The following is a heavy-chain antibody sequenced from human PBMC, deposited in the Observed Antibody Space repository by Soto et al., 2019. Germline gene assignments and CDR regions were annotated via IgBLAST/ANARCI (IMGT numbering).Heavy chain of an antibody. Sequence: QVQLVQSGAEVKKPGSSVKVCCKASGGTFSRYSITWVRQAPGHGLEWIGRIIPIFGIPTYAQKFQGRVTFTADESTSTAYMELSSLRSDDTAVYYCAREDRDRETGLVPAAIDGMDVWGQGTTVTVSS. V-gene: IGHV1-69*08. CDR2: IIPIFGIP. CDR3: AREDRDRETGLVPAAIDGMDV. CDR1: GGTFSRYS. J-gene: IGHJ6*02. D-gene: IGHD2-2*01.